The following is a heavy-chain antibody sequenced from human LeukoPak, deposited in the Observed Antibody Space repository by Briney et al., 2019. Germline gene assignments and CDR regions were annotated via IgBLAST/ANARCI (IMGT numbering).Heavy chain of an antibody. V-gene: IGHV4-59*08. J-gene: IGHJ4*02. CDR3: ARHSGIAVAGADFDY. Sequence: PSETLSLTCTVSGRSISSYYWSWIRQPPGKGLEWIGYIYYSGSTNYNPSLKSRVTISVDTSKNQFSLKLSSVTAADTAVYYCARHSGIAVAGADFDYWGQGTLVTVSS. D-gene: IGHD6-19*01. CDR1: GRSISSYY. CDR2: IYYSGST.